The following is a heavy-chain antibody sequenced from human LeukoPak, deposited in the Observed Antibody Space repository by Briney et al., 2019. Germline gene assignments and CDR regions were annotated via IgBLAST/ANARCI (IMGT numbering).Heavy chain of an antibody. CDR3: ARPYCSGDNCHSYFDH. Sequence: ASVKVSCKASGYTFTSSAMNWVRQAPGQGLEWMGWINPNTANPTYAQGFTGRFVFSVDTSVTTAYLQISRLKAEDTAVYYCARPYCSGDNCHSYFDHWGQGTLVTVSS. V-gene: IGHV7-4-1*02. CDR1: GYTFTSSA. CDR2: INPNTANP. D-gene: IGHD2-15*01. J-gene: IGHJ4*02.